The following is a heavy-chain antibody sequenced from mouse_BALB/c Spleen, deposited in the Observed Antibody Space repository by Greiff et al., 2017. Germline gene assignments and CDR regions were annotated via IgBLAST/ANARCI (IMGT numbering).Heavy chain of an antibody. Sequence: EVKLMESGGGLVKPGGSLKLSCAASGFTFSSYTMSWVRQTPEKRLEWVATISSGGGNTYYPDSVKGRFTISRDNAKNNLYLQMSRLRSEDTALYYCARYGNYPWFAYWGQGTLVTVSA. J-gene: IGHJ3*01. D-gene: IGHD2-1*01. CDR2: ISSGGGNT. CDR3: ARYGNYPWFAY. V-gene: IGHV5-9*03. CDR1: GFTFSSYT.